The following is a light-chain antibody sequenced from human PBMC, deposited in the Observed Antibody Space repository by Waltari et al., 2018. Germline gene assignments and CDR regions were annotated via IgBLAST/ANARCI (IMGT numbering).Light chain of an antibody. J-gene: IGLJ2*01. V-gene: IGLV2-11*01. CDR1: SRDVGGYNY. CDR3: SSYAGSDTFVV. CDR2: DIN. Sequence: QSALTQPRSVSGSPGQSVPISCIGTSRDVGGYNYVSWYQHHSGQAPKLIIYDINKRPSGVPDRFSGSRSGNTASLTISRLQAEDEADYYCSSYAGSDTFVVLGGGTKVTVL.